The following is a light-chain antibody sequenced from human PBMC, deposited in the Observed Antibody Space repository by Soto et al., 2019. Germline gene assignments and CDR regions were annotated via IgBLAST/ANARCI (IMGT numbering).Light chain of an antibody. V-gene: IGLV2-8*01. CDR2: EVS. CDR1: SSDVGDYNY. CDR3: SSNAGSNNLV. J-gene: IGLJ2*01. Sequence: QSVLTQPPSASGTPGQSVTIPCTGTSSDVGDYNYVSWYQQHPGKAPKLVIYEVSRRPSGVPDRFSGSKSGNTASLTVSGLQAEDEADYYCSSNAGSNNLVFCGGTTVTVL.